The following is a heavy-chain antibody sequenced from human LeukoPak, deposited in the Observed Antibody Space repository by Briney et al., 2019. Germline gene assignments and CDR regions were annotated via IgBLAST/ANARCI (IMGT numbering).Heavy chain of an antibody. CDR2: ISGSGGST. J-gene: IGHJ4*02. V-gene: IGHV3-23*01. CDR1: GFTFSSYV. CDR3: AKLHCSSTSCYIDY. D-gene: IGHD2-2*02. Sequence: PGGSLRLSCAASGFTFSSYVMSWVRQAPGEGLEWVLGISGSGGSTYYADSVKGRFTISRDNSKNTLYLQMNSLRAEDTAVYYCAKLHCSSTSCYIDYWGQGTLVTVSS.